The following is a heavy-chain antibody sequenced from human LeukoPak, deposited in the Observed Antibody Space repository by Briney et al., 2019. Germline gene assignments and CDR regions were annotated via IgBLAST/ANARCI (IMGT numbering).Heavy chain of an antibody. CDR1: GFTFSNYG. CDR2: IWYDGSNK. D-gene: IGHD6-13*01. J-gene: IGHJ4*02. CDR3: ARDRDVYSSRWNRDFAY. V-gene: IGHV3-33*01. Sequence: GGSLRLSCAASGFTFSNYGMHWVRQAPGKGLEWVAIIWYDGSNKYYADSVKGRFTISRDNSKNTLYLQMNSLRAEGTAVYYCARDRDVYSSRWNRDFAYWGQGTLVTVSA.